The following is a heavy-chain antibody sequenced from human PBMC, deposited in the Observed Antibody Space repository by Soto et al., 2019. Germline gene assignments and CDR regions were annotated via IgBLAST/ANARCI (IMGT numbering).Heavy chain of an antibody. CDR1: GFRFSDYA. D-gene: IGHD3-3*01. V-gene: IGHV3-23*01. J-gene: IGHJ5*02. Sequence: PGGSLRLSCAASGFRFSDYAMSWVRQAPGKGLEWVSGISGSGGNTFYADSVKGRFTISRDNSKNTMYLLMNSLRVEDTAAYYCAKDGRISFFGVVKESAGLYWFDPWGQGTLVTVSS. CDR3: AKDGRISFFGVVKESAGLYWFDP. CDR2: ISGSGGNT.